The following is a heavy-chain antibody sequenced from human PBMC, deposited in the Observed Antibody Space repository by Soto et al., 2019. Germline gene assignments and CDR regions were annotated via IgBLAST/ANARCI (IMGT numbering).Heavy chain of an antibody. CDR1: GGTFSSYA. Sequence: SVKVSCKASGGTFSSYAISWVRQAPGQGLEWMGGIIPIFGTANYAQKFQGRVTITADESTSTAYMELSSLRSEDTAVYYCASPYNSSGYYFFGPKDAFDIWGQGTMVTVSS. CDR3: ASPYNSSGYYFFGPKDAFDI. D-gene: IGHD3-22*01. V-gene: IGHV1-69*13. CDR2: IIPIFGTA. J-gene: IGHJ3*02.